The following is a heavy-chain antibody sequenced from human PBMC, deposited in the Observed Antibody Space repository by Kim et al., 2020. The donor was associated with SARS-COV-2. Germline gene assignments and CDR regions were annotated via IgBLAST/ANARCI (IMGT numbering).Heavy chain of an antibody. J-gene: IGHJ4*02. V-gene: IGHV5-51*01. Sequence: PGDSETRYSPSFQGQVTSSAEKSISTAYLQWSSLKASDTAMYYCARIGDYWGQGTLVTVSS. CDR3: ARIGDY. D-gene: IGHD2-15*01. CDR2: PGDSET.